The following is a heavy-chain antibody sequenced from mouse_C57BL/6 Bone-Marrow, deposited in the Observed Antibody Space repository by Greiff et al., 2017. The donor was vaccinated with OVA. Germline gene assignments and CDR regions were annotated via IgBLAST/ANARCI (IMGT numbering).Heavy chain of an antibody. CDR1: GFTFSDYY. V-gene: IGHV5-12*01. J-gene: IGHJ3*01. CDR3: ASDGYYGGFAY. D-gene: IGHD2-3*01. Sequence: EVKLMESGGGLVQPGGSLKLSCAASGFTFSDYYMYWVRQTPEKRLEWVANISNGGGSTNYTDTVKGRSTLSRDNAKNTLYLQMSRLKSEYTALYYGASDGYYGGFAYWGRGTLVSVSA. CDR2: ISNGGGST.